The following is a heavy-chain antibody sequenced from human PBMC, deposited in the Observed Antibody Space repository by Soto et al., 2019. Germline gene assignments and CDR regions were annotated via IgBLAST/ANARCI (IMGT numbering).Heavy chain of an antibody. J-gene: IGHJ6*02. D-gene: IGHD6-13*01. CDR2: IKQDGSEK. Sequence: PGGSLRLSCAASGFTFSSYWMSWVRQAPGKGLEWVANIKQDGSEKYYVDSVKGRFTISRDNAKNSLYLQMNSLRAEDTAVYYCARVRCSRHYYYGMDVWGQGTTVTVSS. V-gene: IGHV3-7*03. CDR3: ARVRCSRHYYYGMDV. CDR1: GFTFSSYW.